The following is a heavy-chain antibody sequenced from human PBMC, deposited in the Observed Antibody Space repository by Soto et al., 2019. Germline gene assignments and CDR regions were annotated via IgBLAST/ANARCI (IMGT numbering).Heavy chain of an antibody. D-gene: IGHD2-21*01. CDR2: IYYTGST. J-gene: IGHJ6*02. CDR3: ARHSKFSEGKYSYGMDV. Sequence: SEPLSLTCTVSGDSIISYYWSWIRQSPEKGLEWIGYIYYTGSTKYNASLKSRVTMSVDTSKNQLSLNLSSLTAADTAVYYCARHSKFSEGKYSYGMDVWGQGTTLTVS. V-gene: IGHV4-59*01. CDR1: GDSIISYY.